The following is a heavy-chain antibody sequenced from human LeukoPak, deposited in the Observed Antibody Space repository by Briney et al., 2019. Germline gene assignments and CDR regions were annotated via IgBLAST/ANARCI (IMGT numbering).Heavy chain of an antibody. V-gene: IGHV1-2*02. CDR3: ARLSYSSSWFDY. J-gene: IGHJ4*02. CDR2: INPNSGGT. Sequence: ASVKVSCKASGYTFTGYYMHWVRQAPGQGLEWMGWINPNSGGTNYAQKFQGRVTISADKSISTAYLQWSSLKASDTAMYYCARLSYSSSWFDYWGQGTLVPVSS. D-gene: IGHD6-13*01. CDR1: GYTFTGYY.